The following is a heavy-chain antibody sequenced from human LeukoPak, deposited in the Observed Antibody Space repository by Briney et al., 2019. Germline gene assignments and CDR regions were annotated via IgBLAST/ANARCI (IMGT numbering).Heavy chain of an antibody. CDR3: ARTVTYYYGSGSYSGYYYYMDV. J-gene: IGHJ6*03. CDR2: ISSNGGST. Sequence: GGSLRLSCAASGFTFSSYAMHWVRQAPGKGLEYVSAISSNGGSTYYANSVKGRFTISRDNSKNTLYLQMGSLRAEDMAVYYCARTVTYYYGSGSYSGYYYYMDVWGKGTTVTISS. CDR1: GFTFSSYA. V-gene: IGHV3-64*01. D-gene: IGHD3-10*01.